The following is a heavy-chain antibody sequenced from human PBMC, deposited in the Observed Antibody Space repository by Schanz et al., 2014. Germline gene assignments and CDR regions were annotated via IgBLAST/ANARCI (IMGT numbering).Heavy chain of an antibody. V-gene: IGHV3-23*04. CDR2: ISGSGGST. Sequence: EVQVVESGGGLVQPGGSLRLSCEASGFTLTSYALTWVRQAPGKGLEWVAGISGSGGSTDYADSVKGRFTISRDNAKNALYLQMNSLRAEDTAVYYCVRDTDYHFDYWGQGTLVTVSS. CDR3: VRDTDYHFDY. J-gene: IGHJ4*02. CDR1: GFTLTSYA. D-gene: IGHD4-17*01.